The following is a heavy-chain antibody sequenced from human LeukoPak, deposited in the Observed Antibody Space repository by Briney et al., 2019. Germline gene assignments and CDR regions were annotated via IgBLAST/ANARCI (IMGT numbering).Heavy chain of an antibody. CDR2: TRYDGSYE. J-gene: IGHJ4*02. V-gene: IGHV3-30*02. Sequence: PGGSLRLSCAASGFIFSNYGMHWVRQAPGKGLEWVASTRYDGSYEYYAHSVKGRFTISRDNFENKLYLQMNSLRAEDTAVYYCARGSNDYDSATYPFDYWGQGTLVTVSS. CDR1: GFIFSNYG. CDR3: ARGSNDYDSATYPFDY. D-gene: IGHD3-22*01.